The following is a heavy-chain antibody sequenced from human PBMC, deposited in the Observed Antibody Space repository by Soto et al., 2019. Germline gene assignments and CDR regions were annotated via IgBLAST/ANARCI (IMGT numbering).Heavy chain of an antibody. V-gene: IGHV6-1*01. Sequence: SQTLSLTCVISGDSVSSNSAAWNWIRQSPSRGLEWLGRTYYRSKWYNDYAVSVKSRITINPDTSKNQFSLQLNSVTPEDTAVYCCARVGYCSSTSCYGYYYYGMDVWGQGTTVTVSS. CDR1: GDSVSSNSAA. D-gene: IGHD2-2*01. CDR2: TYYRSKWYN. CDR3: ARVGYCSSTSCYGYYYYGMDV. J-gene: IGHJ6*02.